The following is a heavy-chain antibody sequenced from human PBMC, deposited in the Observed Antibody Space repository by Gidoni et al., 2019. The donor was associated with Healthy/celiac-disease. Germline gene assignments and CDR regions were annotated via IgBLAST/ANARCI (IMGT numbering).Heavy chain of an antibody. V-gene: IGHV1-69*12. J-gene: IGHJ6*02. CDR1: GGTFSSYA. CDR2: IIPIFGTA. D-gene: IGHD4-17*01. Sequence: QVQLVQSGAEVKKPGSSVKVSCKASGGTFSSYAISWVRQAPGQGLEWMGGIIPIFGTANYAQKFQGRVTMTADEATSTAYMELSSLRSEDTAVYYCATPSYGDYDYYYYGLDVWGQGTTVTVSS. CDR3: ATPSYGDYDYYYYGLDV.